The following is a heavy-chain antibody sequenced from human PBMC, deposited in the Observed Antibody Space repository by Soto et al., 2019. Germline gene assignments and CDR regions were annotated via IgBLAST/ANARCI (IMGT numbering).Heavy chain of an antibody. V-gene: IGHV3-7*01. CDR1: GFTFSSYW. D-gene: IGHD6-13*01. J-gene: IGHJ6*03. Sequence: EVQLVESGGGLVQPGGSLRLSCAASGFTFSSYWMSWVRQAPGKGLEGVANIKQDGSEKYYVDSVKGRFTISRDNAKNSLYLQMNSLRAEDTAVYYCASFSITGYSSSLGYYYMDVWGKGTTVTVSS. CDR2: IKQDGSEK. CDR3: ASFSITGYSSSLGYYYMDV.